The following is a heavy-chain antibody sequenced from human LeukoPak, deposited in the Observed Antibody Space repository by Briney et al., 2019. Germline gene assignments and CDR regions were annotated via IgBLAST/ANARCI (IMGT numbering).Heavy chain of an antibody. Sequence: GASVKVSCKASGYTFNSYGISWVRQAPGQGLEWMGWISAYSGNTKYAQKLQGRVTMTTDTSTSTAYMELRSLRSDDTAVYYCARGGMYYYDSSGYYYPGAFDIWGQGTMVTVSS. CDR3: ARGGMYYYDSSGYYYPGAFDI. CDR1: GYTFNSYG. CDR2: ISAYSGNT. J-gene: IGHJ3*02. V-gene: IGHV1-18*01. D-gene: IGHD3-22*01.